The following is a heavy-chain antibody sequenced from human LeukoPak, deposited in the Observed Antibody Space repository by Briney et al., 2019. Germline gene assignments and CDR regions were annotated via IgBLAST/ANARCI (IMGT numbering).Heavy chain of an antibody. V-gene: IGHV5-51*01. Sequence: GESLKISCQTSGYSFTNYWIAWVRQMPGKGLEWMGIIYPGDSDTRYSPSFQGQVTISADKSISTAYLQWSSLKASDTAIYYCARQWGDCSSTSCYSAYWGQGTLVTVSS. D-gene: IGHD2-2*01. CDR2: IYPGDSDT. CDR1: GYSFTNYW. J-gene: IGHJ4*02. CDR3: ARQWGDCSSTSCYSAY.